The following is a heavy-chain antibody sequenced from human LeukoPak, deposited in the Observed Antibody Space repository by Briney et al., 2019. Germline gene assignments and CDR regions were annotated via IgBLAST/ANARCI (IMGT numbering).Heavy chain of an antibody. D-gene: IGHD1-26*01. CDR2: ISGGGTSI. CDR3: ARDSRLVGPYT. J-gene: IGHJ5*02. Sequence: GGSLRLSCAASGFTFSSYGMHWVRQAPGKGLEWVSYISGGGTSIYYADSVKGRFTISRDNAKNSLYLQMNSLRAEDTAVYYCARDSRLVGPYTWGQGTLVTVSS. CDR1: GFTFSSYG. V-gene: IGHV3-48*04.